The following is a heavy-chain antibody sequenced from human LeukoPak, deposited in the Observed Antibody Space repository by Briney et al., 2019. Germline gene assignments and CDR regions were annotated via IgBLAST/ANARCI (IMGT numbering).Heavy chain of an antibody. Sequence: PSETLSLTCTVSGDSISSYYWSWLRQPPGKGLEGIGYIYTSGSTNYNPSLKSRVTISVDTSKNQFSLKLSSVTAAHTAVYYCPRHHSSTPAAVYFDYWGQGTLVTVSS. D-gene: IGHD2-2*01. CDR1: GDSISSYY. CDR3: PRHHSSTPAAVYFDY. CDR2: IYTSGST. V-gene: IGHV4-4*09. J-gene: IGHJ4*02.